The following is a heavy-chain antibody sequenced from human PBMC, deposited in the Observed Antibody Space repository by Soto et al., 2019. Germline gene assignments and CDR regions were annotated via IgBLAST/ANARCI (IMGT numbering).Heavy chain of an antibody. J-gene: IGHJ4*02. V-gene: IGHV1-18*01. CDR1: GYAFINYA. CDR2: ISPSNDNS. CDR3: SREGGNTGTSDY. Sequence: QVQMVQSGAEVKKPGTSVKVSCKASGYAFINYAVTWVRQAPGEGLEWMGWISPSNDNSYFAQKFQDRVTMSTETSSNTAYMELRRLTSDDTAVYYCSREGGNTGTSDYWGQGTLVTVSS. D-gene: IGHD1-7*01.